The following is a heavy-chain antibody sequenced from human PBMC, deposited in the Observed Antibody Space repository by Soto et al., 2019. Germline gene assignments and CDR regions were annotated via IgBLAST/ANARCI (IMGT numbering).Heavy chain of an antibody. CDR1: GGSISSGGYY. Sequence: QVQLQESGPGLVKPSQTLSLTCTVSGGSISSGGYYWSWIRQHPGKGLEWIGYIYYSGSTYYNPSLKSRVTISVHTSKNQFSLKLSSVTAADTAVYYCARDRITMVRGSSIDWFDPWGQGTLVTVSS. D-gene: IGHD3-10*01. V-gene: IGHV4-31*03. J-gene: IGHJ5*02. CDR2: IYYSGST. CDR3: ARDRITMVRGSSIDWFDP.